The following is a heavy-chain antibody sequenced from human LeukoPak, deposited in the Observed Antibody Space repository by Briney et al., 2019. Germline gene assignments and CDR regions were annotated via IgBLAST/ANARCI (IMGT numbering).Heavy chain of an antibody. CDR2: INSDGSGT. Sequence: PGGSLRLSCAASGFTFSSYWMHWVRQAPGKGLVWVSQINSDGSGTSYADSVKGRFTISRDNAKNTMYLQMNSLRVEDTAVYYCARGPYYYDLYYFDHWGQGTLVTVSS. CDR3: ARGPYYYDLYYFDH. J-gene: IGHJ4*02. CDR1: GFTFSSYW. D-gene: IGHD3-22*01. V-gene: IGHV3-74*01.